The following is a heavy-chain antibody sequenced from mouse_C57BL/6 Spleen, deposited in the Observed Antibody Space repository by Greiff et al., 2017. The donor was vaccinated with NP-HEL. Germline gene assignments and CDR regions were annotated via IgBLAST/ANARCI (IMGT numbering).Heavy chain of an antibody. J-gene: IGHJ2*01. D-gene: IGHD1-1*01. Sequence: QVQLQQPGAELVMPGASVKLSCKASGYTFTSYWMHWVKQRPGQGLEWIGEIDPSDSYTNYNQKFKGKSTLTVDKSSSTAYMQLSSLTSEDSAVYYCAREGDYGSSLDYWGQGTTLTVSS. CDR2: IDPSDSYT. V-gene: IGHV1-69*01. CDR3: AREGDYGSSLDY. CDR1: GYTFTSYW.